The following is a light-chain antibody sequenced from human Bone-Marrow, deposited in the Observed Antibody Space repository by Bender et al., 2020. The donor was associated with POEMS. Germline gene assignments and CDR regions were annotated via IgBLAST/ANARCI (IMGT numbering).Light chain of an antibody. CDR2: DAT. CDR1: STDVGTYNQ. J-gene: IGLJ3*02. CDR3: TSYSDSASANWL. Sequence: QSALTQPRSVSGSPGQSVTVSCTGTSTDVGTYNQVSWYQQHPGKAPKLVIYDATKRPSGVPDRFSGSKSGNTASLTVSGLQAEDEADYYCTSYSDSASANWLFGGGTKLTVL. V-gene: IGLV2-11*01.